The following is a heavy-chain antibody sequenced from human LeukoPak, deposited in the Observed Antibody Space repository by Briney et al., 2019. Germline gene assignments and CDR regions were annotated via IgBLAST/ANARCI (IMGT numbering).Heavy chain of an antibody. J-gene: IGHJ4*02. CDR2: IYTSGST. CDR1: GGSISSGSYY. V-gene: IGHV4-61*02. CDR3: AMRGRYCSSTSCFVDY. D-gene: IGHD2-2*01. Sequence: SQTLSLTCTVSGGSISSGSYYWRWIRQPAGKGLEWIGRIYTSGSTNYNPSLKSRVTISVDTSKNQFSLKLSSVTAADTAVYYCAMRGRYCSSTSCFVDYWGQGTLVTVSS.